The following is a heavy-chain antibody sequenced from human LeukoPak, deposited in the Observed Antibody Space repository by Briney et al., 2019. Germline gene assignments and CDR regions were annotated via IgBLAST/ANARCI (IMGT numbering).Heavy chain of an antibody. CDR1: GFTFSSYG. CDR2: ISYDGSNK. Sequence: PGGSLRLSCAASGFTFSSYGMHWVRQAPGKGLEWVAFISYDGSNKYYAYSVRGRFTISRDKSKNTLDLQMNSLRGEDTAVYYCARGRPTVIATNNWFDPWGQGTLVTVSS. J-gene: IGHJ5*02. CDR3: ARGRPTVIATNNWFDP. V-gene: IGHV3-30*03. D-gene: IGHD4-17*01.